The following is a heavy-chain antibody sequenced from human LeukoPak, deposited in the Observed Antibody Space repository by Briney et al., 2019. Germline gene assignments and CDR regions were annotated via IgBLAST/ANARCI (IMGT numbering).Heavy chain of an antibody. J-gene: IGHJ4*02. CDR2: ISYDGSNK. D-gene: IGHD6-13*01. Sequence: GGSLRLSCAVSGLTVTNVWMTWVRQAPGKGLEWVAVISYDGSNKYYADSVKGRFTISRDNSKNTLYLQMNSLRAEDTAVYYCARGRTAAAGTAYYFDYWGQGTLVTVSS. CDR1: GLTVTNVW. V-gene: IGHV3-30*03. CDR3: ARGRTAAAGTAYYFDY.